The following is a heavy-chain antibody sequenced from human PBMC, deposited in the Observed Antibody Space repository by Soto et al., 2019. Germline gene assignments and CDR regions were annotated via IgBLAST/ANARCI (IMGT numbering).Heavy chain of an antibody. CDR2: IIAMFGTT. D-gene: IGHD2-15*01. J-gene: IGHJ4*02. V-gene: IGHV1-69*01. CDR1: GGSFRTSS. CDR3: ERDDLEDTDLSAYYFDS. Sequence: HVQLVQSGAEVKKPGASVRVSCKASGGSFRTSSFSWVRQAPGQGLEWMGGIIAMFGTTTYAPDFQGRLTITADESSHSVFMELSSLRPDDTAFYFYERDDLEDTDLSAYYFDSWGQGSLVVVSS.